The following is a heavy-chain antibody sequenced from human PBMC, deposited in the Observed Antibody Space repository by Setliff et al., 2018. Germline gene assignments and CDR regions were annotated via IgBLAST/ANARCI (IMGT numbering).Heavy chain of an antibody. J-gene: IGHJ4*02. CDR2: IFYGGST. V-gene: IGHV4-39*07. CDR3: ARTDDYYNFYAY. Sequence: NPSETLSLTCTVSGGSISSSSYYWGWIRQPPGRGLELIGSIFYGGSTYYNPSLKSRVTISIDASKNQFSLKLDSVTAADTAVYYCARTDDYYNFYAYWGQGTL. CDR1: GGSISSSSYY. D-gene: IGHD3-3*01.